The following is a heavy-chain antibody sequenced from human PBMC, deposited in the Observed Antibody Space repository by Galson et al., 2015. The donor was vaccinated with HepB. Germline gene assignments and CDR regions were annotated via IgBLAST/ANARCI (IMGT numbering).Heavy chain of an antibody. V-gene: IGHV3-21*01. D-gene: IGHD6-13*01. Sequence: SLRLSCAASGFTFSSYSMNWVRQAPGKGLEWVSSISSSSSYIYYADSVKGRFTISRDNAKNSLYLQMNSLRAEDTAVYYCARVRYSSSWYIVKVFDYWGQGTLVTVSS. CDR3: ARVRYSSSWYIVKVFDY. J-gene: IGHJ4*02. CDR1: GFTFSSYS. CDR2: ISSSSSYI.